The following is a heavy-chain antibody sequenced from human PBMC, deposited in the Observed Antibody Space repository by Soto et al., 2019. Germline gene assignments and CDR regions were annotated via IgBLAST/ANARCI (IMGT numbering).Heavy chain of an antibody. J-gene: IGHJ6*02. D-gene: IGHD3-9*01. Sequence: SETLSLTWTVSGGSISSSSYYWGWIRQPPGKGLEWIGSIYYSGSTYYNPSLKSRVTISVDTSKNQFSLKLSSVTAADTAVYYCARQSTYYDILGGMDVWGQGTTVTVSS. CDR1: GGSISSSSYY. CDR3: ARQSTYYDILGGMDV. CDR2: IYYSGST. V-gene: IGHV4-39*01.